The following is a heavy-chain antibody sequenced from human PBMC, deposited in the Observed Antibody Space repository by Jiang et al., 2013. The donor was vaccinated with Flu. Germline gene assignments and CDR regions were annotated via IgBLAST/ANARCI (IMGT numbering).Heavy chain of an antibody. J-gene: IGHJ4*02. V-gene: IGHV3-33*01. CDR2: IWYDGSNK. CDR1: GFTFSSYG. Sequence: AASGFTFSSYGMHWVRQAPGKGLEWVAVIWYDGSNKYYADSVKGRFTISRDNSKNTLYLQMNSLRAEDTAVYYCARDDRAYGDYVLYWGLGTLVTVSS. D-gene: IGHD4-17*01. CDR3: ARDDRAYGDYVLY.